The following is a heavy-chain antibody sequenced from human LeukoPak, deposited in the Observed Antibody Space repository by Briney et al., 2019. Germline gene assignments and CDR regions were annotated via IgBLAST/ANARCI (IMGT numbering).Heavy chain of an antibody. CDR2: ISSGGSPI. D-gene: IGHD2-2*02. J-gene: IGHJ3*02. Sequence: GGSLRLSCAASGFTFSDYYMSWIRQAPGKGLEWVSYISSGGSPIYYADSVKGRFTISRDNAKNSLYLQMNSLRAEDTSVYYCVRAVPAAILGAFDIWGQGTMVTVSS. CDR3: VRAVPAAILGAFDI. CDR1: GFTFSDYY. V-gene: IGHV3-11*04.